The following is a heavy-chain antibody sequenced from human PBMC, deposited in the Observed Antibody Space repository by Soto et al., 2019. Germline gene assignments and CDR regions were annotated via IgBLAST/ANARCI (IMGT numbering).Heavy chain of an antibody. V-gene: IGHV1-3*01. D-gene: IGHD6-13*01. CDR3: ARGIAAAGPSYGMDV. Sequence: QVQLVQSGAEVKKPGASVKVSCKASGYTFTSYAMHWVRQAPGQRLEWMGWINAGNGNTKYSQKFQGRVTITRDTSASTGYMELSSLRSEDTAVYYCARGIAAAGPSYGMDVWGQGTTVTVSS. CDR2: INAGNGNT. J-gene: IGHJ6*02. CDR1: GYTFTSYA.